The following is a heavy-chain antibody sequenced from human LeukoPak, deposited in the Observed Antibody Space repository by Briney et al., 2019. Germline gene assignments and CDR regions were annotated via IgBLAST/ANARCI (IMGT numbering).Heavy chain of an antibody. CDR1: GFTFGEYS. Sequence: GGSLRPSCTASGFTFGEYSMSWVRQAPGKGLEWVSVISGSGGSTYHADSVKGRFTISRDNSKNTLYLQMNSLRAEDTAVYYCAKSLRGRETSSFDYWGQGTLVTVSS. J-gene: IGHJ4*02. V-gene: IGHV3-23*01. CDR3: AKSLRGRETSSFDY. D-gene: IGHD3-10*01. CDR2: ISGSGGST.